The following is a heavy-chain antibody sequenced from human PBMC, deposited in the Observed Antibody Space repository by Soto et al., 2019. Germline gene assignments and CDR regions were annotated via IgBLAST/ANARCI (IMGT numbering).Heavy chain of an antibody. CDR2: ISGSGGST. Sequence: GGSLRLSCAASGFTFSSYAMNWVRQAPGKGLEWVSAISGSGGSTYYADSVKGRFTISRDNSKNTLYLQMSSLRAEDTAVYYCARLGYYYDTSGYLDYYAMDVWGQGTTVTVSS. CDR1: GFTFSSYA. CDR3: ARLGYYYDTSGYLDYYAMDV. J-gene: IGHJ6*02. V-gene: IGHV3-23*01. D-gene: IGHD3-22*01.